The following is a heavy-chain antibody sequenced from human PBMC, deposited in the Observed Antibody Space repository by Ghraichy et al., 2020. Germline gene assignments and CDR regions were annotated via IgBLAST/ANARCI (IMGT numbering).Heavy chain of an antibody. J-gene: IGHJ4*02. CDR3: TTQVEGYFDY. Sequence: SLNISCAASGFTFSNAWMSWVRQAPGKGLEWVGRIKSKTDGGTTDYAAPVKGRFTISRDDSKNTLYLQMNSLKTEDTAVYYCTTQVEGYFDYWGQGTLVTVSS. V-gene: IGHV3-15*01. D-gene: IGHD2-15*01. CDR1: GFTFSNAW. CDR2: IKSKTDGGTT.